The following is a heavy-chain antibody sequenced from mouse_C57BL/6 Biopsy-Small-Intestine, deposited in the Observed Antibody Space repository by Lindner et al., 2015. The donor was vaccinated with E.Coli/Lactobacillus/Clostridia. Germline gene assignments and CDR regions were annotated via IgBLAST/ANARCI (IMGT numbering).Heavy chain of an antibody. Sequence: SVKVXCKALEAPSAAMLSAGCDRPLGQGLEWMGGIIPILVQQTNAQKFQGRVTITADKSTSTAYMELSSLRSEDTAVYYCAIRDGYNSPSHYYYYGMDVWGQGTTVTVSS. CDR2: IIPILVQ. CDR1: EAPSAAML. D-gene: IGHD1-1*01. V-gene: IGHV1-74*01. CDR3: AIRDGYNSPSHYYYYGMDV. J-gene: IGHJ1*01.